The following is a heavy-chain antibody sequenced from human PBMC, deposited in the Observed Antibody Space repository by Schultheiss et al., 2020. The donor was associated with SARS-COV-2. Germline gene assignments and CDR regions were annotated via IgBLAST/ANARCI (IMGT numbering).Heavy chain of an antibody. Sequence: GGSLRLSCAASGFTFSSYDMHWVRQAPGKGLEWVSGISWNSGSIGYADSVKGRFTISRDNAKNSLYLQMNSLRAEDTAVYYCARDNGGIAAYWGQGTLVTVSS. CDR2: ISWNSGSI. CDR3: ARDNGGIAAY. CDR1: GFTFSSYD. D-gene: IGHD6-13*01. J-gene: IGHJ4*02. V-gene: IGHV3-9*01.